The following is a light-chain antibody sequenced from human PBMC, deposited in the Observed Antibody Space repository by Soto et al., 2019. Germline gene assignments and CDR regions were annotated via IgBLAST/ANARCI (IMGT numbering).Light chain of an antibody. V-gene: IGKV2-28*01. CDR3: MQALQTPVT. CDR2: LGS. CDR1: QSLLHSNGCNY. J-gene: IGKJ3*01. Sequence: DIVMTQSPLSLPVTPGEPASISCKSSQSLLHSNGCNYFEWYLQKPGHSPQLLIYLGSQRAPGVPDRFSGSGSGTDFALKISRVEAGDVVVYYCMQALQTPVTYGPGTKVDIK.